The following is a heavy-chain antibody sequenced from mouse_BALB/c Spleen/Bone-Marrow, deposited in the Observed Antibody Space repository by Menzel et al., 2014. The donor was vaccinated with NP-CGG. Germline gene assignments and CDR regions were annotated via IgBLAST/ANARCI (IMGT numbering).Heavy chain of an antibody. CDR3: TRRSLLSDYYSMDY. CDR1: DCTFTSYY. D-gene: IGHD2-10*01. V-gene: IGHV1S81*02. CDR2: INPSNGGT. Sequence: VQLQQSGAELVKPGASVKLSCKASDCTFTSYYLYWVKQRPGQGLEWIGEINPSNGGTNFNERFKSKASLTVDKSSSTAYMQLNSLTSEDSAVYYCTRRSLLSDYYSMDYWGQGTSVTVSS. J-gene: IGHJ4*01.